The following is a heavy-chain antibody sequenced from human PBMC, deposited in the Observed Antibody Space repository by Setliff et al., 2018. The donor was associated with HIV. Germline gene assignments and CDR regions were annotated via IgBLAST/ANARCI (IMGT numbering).Heavy chain of an antibody. CDR2: INHSGST. J-gene: IGHJ4*02. V-gene: IGHV4-34*01. CDR3: ARGPYDYFDY. CDR1: GGSLSGYY. D-gene: IGHD4-17*01. Sequence: SETLSLTCAVYGGSLSGYYWSWIRQPPGKGLEWIGEINHSGSTNYNPSLESRVTISVDTSKNQFSLKLSSVTAADTAVYYCARGPYDYFDYWGQGTLVTVSS.